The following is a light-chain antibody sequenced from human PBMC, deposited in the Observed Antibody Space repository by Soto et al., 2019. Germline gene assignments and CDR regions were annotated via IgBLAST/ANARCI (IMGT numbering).Light chain of an antibody. CDR1: QSLMHTDGKTH. CDR2: ELS. Sequence: DILMTQYQLSLSVTPGQPASISCKSSQSLMHTDGKTHLYWYLQRPGQPPQLLIYELSNRFSGVPDRLSGSGSGTDFSLKISRVEAEDAGVYYCMQTLQNPLTFGGGTKVDIK. J-gene: IGKJ4*01. CDR3: MQTLQNPLT. V-gene: IGKV2D-29*01.